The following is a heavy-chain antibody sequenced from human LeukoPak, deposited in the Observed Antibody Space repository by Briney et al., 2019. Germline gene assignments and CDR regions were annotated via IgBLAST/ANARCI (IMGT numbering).Heavy chain of an antibody. V-gene: IGHV1-69*13. D-gene: IGHD3-10*01. CDR2: IIPIFGPA. Sequence: SVKVSCKTSGGTFSRFAISWVRQAPGQGLEWMGGIIPIFGPANYAQKFQGRVTITADESTSTAYMELSSLRSEDTALYYCAKSSYYYGSGEGSNYWYFDLWGRGTLVTVSS. J-gene: IGHJ2*01. CDR3: AKSSYYYGSGEGSNYWYFDL. CDR1: GGTFSRFA.